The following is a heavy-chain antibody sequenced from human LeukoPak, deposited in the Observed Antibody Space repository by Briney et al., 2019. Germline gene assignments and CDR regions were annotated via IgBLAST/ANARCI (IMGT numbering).Heavy chain of an antibody. V-gene: IGHV4-59*01. Sequence: PSETLSLTCTVSGGSISTYYWSWIRQPPGKGLEWIGYIHYSGTTNYNPSLKSRVTISVDTSRNQFSLKLSSVTAADTAVYYCARGTGSSSWEFDYWGQGTLVTVSS. CDR1: GGSISTYY. J-gene: IGHJ4*02. D-gene: IGHD6-13*01. CDR2: IHYSGTT. CDR3: ARGTGSSSWEFDY.